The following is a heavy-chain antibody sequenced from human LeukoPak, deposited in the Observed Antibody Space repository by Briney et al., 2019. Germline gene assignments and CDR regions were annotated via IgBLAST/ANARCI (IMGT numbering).Heavy chain of an antibody. J-gene: IGHJ4*02. D-gene: IGHD1-26*01. CDR2: IYYSGST. CDR1: GGSIRSSYYY. V-gene: IGHV4-61*01. Sequence: SETLSLTCTVSGGSIRSSYYYWSWIRQPPGKGLEWIGYIYYSGSTNYNPSLKSRVTISVDTSKNQFSLKLSSVTAADTAVYYCAREEVGAFDYWGQGTLVTVSS. CDR3: AREEVGAFDY.